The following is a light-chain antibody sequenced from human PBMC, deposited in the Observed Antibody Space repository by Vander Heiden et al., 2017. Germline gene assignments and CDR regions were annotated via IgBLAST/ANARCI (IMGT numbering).Light chain of an antibody. CDR3: QQYNKRPPIT. CDR1: QSVSSN. J-gene: IGKJ4*01. CDR2: GAS. Sequence: EIVMTQSPATLSVSPGERATLSCRASQSVSSNLAWYKQKPGQPPRLLIYGASIRGTGIPVRFSGSGYGREFTLTIGSRQSEDFAVYYCQQYNKRPPITFGGGTKVEIK. V-gene: IGKV3D-15*01.